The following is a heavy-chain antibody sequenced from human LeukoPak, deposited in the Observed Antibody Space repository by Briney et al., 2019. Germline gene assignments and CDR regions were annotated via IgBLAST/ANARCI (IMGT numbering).Heavy chain of an antibody. CDR2: LYYSGST. J-gene: IGHJ6*02. Sequence: SETLSLTCTVSGASISNTNYYWAWIRQPPGRGLGWIGNLYYSGSTYYSPSLKSRVTMSIDTSKNQFSLKLSSVTAADTAAYYCARHTFVYGVDVWGQGTTVTVPS. CDR1: GASISNTNYY. D-gene: IGHD2-15*01. CDR3: ARHTFVYGVDV. V-gene: IGHV4-39*01.